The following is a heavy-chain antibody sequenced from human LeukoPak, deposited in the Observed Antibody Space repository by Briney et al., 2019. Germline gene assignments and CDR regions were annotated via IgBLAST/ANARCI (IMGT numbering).Heavy chain of an antibody. D-gene: IGHD5-24*01. CDR1: GFTFDDYG. CDR3: AREARGRDGYLYFDY. J-gene: IGHJ4*02. CDR2: INWNGGST. Sequence: GGSLRLSCAASGFTFDDYGMSWVRQAPGKGLEWVSGINWNGGSTSYADSVKGRFTISRDNAKNSLYLQMNSLRAEDTALYHCAREARGRDGYLYFDYWGQGTLVTVSS. V-gene: IGHV3-20*01.